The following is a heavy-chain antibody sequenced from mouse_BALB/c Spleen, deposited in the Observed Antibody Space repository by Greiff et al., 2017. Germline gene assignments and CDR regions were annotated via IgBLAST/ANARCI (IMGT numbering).Heavy chain of an antibody. Sequence: QVQLQQSGAELVRPGPSVKISCKASGYTFTNYWLGWVKQRPGHGLEWIGDIYPGGGYTNYNEKFKGKATLTADTSSSTAYMQLSSLTSEDSAVYFCARWLYDGKAWFAYWGQGTLVTVSA. CDR1: GYTFTNYW. V-gene: IGHV1-63*02. CDR2: IYPGGGYT. CDR3: ARWLYDGKAWFAY. J-gene: IGHJ3*01. D-gene: IGHD2-3*01.